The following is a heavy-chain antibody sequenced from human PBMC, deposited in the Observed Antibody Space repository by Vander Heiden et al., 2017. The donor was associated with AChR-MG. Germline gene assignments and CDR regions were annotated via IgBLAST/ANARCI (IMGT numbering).Heavy chain of an antibody. V-gene: IGHV3-23*01. J-gene: IGHJ4*02. CDR2: ISGSGGST. Sequence: EVQLLESGGGLVQPGGSLRLSCAASGFTFSSYAMRGVRQAQGKGLEWVSAISGSGGSTYYADSVKGRFTISRDNSKNTLYLQMNSLRAEDTAVYYCAKDPNYDILTGYYVFPGYDYWGQGTLVTVSS. CDR3: AKDPNYDILTGYYVFPGYDY. D-gene: IGHD3-9*01. CDR1: GFTFSSYA.